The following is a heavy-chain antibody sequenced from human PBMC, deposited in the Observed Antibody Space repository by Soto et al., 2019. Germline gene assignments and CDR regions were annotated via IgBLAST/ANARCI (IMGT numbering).Heavy chain of an antibody. J-gene: IGHJ4*02. D-gene: IGHD3-10*02. V-gene: IGHV1-69*01. Sequence: QVQLMQSGPEVKKPGSSVRVSCKASGGTFSTHSVTWLRQAPGQGLEWMGGIIPMFASAKYSQRFQGRLSSSADESATTAYMELPSLRSEHTATHCCARVALSETMLGGVDSWGQGTLVSVSS. CDR1: GGTFSTHS. CDR2: IIPMFASA. CDR3: ARVALSETMLGGVDS.